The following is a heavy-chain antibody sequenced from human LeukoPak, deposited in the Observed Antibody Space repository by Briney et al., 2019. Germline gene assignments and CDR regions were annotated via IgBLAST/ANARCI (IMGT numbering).Heavy chain of an antibody. J-gene: IGHJ4*02. V-gene: IGHV1-69*13. CDR3: ARGHYYDSSGYFDY. Sequence: ASVKVSCKASGGTFSSYAISWVRQAPGQGLEWMGGIIPIFGTANYAQKFQGRATITADESTSTAYMELSSLRSEDTAVYYCARGHYYDSSGYFDYWGQGTLVTVSS. CDR2: IIPIFGTA. CDR1: GGTFSSYA. D-gene: IGHD3-22*01.